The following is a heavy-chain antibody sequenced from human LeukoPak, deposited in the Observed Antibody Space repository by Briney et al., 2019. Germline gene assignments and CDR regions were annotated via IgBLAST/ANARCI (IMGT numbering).Heavy chain of an antibody. CDR2: ISYHGSNK. J-gene: IGHJ4*02. D-gene: IGHD3-3*01. CDR1: GFTFSDYV. CDR3: AKDQPLFGVVIIPSIFDY. Sequence: PGGSLRLSCAASGFTFSDYVMHWVRQAPGKGLEWVAVISYHGSNKYYADSVKGRFTISRDNSKNTVYLQMNSLRAEDTAVYFCAKDQPLFGVVIIPSIFDYWGQGTLVTVSS. V-gene: IGHV3-30*18.